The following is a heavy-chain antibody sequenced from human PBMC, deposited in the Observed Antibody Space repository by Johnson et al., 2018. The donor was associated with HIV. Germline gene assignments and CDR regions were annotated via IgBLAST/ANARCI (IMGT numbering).Heavy chain of an antibody. V-gene: IGHV3-13*01. CDR3: ARANSRGAEYSNLGAFDI. CDR2: IGTAGDT. Sequence: VQLVESGGGLVQPGGSLRLSCAASGFTFSSYDMHWVRQATGKGLEWVSAIGTAGDTYYPGSVKGRFTISRENAKNSLYLQINSLRAGDTAVYYCARANSRGAEYSNLGAFDIWGQGTMVTVSS. CDR1: GFTFSSYD. J-gene: IGHJ3*02. D-gene: IGHD6-6*01.